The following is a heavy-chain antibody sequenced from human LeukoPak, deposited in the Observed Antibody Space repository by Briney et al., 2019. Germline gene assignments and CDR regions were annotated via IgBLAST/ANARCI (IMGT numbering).Heavy chain of an antibody. D-gene: IGHD3-22*01. CDR2: IIPIFGTA. Sequence: GSSVKVSCKASGGTFSSYAISWVRQAPGQGLEWMGGIIPIFGTANYAQKFQGRVTITADESTSTAYMELSSLRSEDTAVYYCATHYYDSSGYYPTKGNYWGQGTLVTVSS. CDR1: GGTFSSYA. V-gene: IGHV1-69*01. J-gene: IGHJ4*02. CDR3: ATHYYDSSGYYPTKGNY.